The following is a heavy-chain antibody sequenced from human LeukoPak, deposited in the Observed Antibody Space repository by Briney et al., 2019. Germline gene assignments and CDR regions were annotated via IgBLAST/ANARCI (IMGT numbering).Heavy chain of an antibody. CDR3: ARDTYGDQVY. CDR1: GFSFSSYN. J-gene: IGHJ4*02. D-gene: IGHD4-17*01. CDR2: IKQDGSEK. Sequence: GGSLRLSCEASGFSFSSYNMDWVRQTPGKGLEWVANIKQDGSEKYYVDSVKGRFTISRDNAKNSLYLQMNSLRAEDTAVYYCARDTYGDQVYWGQGTLVTVSS. V-gene: IGHV3-7*01.